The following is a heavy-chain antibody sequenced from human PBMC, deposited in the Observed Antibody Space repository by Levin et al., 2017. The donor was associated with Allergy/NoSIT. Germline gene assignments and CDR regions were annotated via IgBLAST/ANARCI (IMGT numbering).Heavy chain of an antibody. CDR1: GFSFSSYT. V-gene: IGHV3-21*06. J-gene: IGHJ4*02. D-gene: IGHD3-22*01. CDR2: ISSSRSFI. Sequence: PGGSLRLSCVASGFSFSSYTMNWVRQAPGKGLEWVSSISSSRSFIHYADSVAGRFTITRDNAQNSVYLQMSSLRAEDTAVYYCASEPTKTYYYDSSGEFDFWGQGTLVTVSS. CDR3: ASEPTKTYYYDSSGEFDF.